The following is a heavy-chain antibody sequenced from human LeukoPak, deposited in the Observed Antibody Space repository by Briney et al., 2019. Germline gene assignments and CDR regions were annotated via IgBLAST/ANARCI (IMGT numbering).Heavy chain of an antibody. J-gene: IGHJ3*02. V-gene: IGHV3-21*04. CDR1: GFTFTSYS. D-gene: IGHD5-18*01. Sequence: GGSLRLSCAASGFTFTSYSTSWVRQAPGKGLEWVSSISSDSTYIYYADSVKGRFTISRDNGKNSLYLQMNSLRTEDTALYYCAKSIAMVTWGAFDIWGQGTMVTVSS. CDR3: AKSIAMVTWGAFDI. CDR2: ISSDSTYI.